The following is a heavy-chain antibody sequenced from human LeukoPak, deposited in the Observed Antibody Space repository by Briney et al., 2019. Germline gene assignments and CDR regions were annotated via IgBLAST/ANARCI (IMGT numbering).Heavy chain of an antibody. D-gene: IGHD3-3*01. CDR3: ARQTYDFWSSYPTPFDY. V-gene: IGHV4-39*01. J-gene: IGHJ4*02. CDR1: GGSISSSSYY. CDR2: IYYSGST. Sequence: SETLSLTCTVSGGSISSSSYYWGWIRQPPGKGLEWIGSIYYSGSTYYDPSLKSRVTISVDTSKNQFSLKLSSVTAADTAVYYCARQTYDFWSSYPTPFDYWGQGTLVTVSS.